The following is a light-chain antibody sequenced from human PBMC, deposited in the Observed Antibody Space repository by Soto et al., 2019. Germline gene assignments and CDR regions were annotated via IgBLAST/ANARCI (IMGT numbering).Light chain of an antibody. V-gene: IGLV2-14*01. J-gene: IGLJ3*02. CDR1: SSDVGGYNY. CDR3: SSYTTSNTQV. Sequence: QSALTQPASVSGSPGQSITISCTGTSSDVGGYNYVSWYQHHPGKAPKLMIYEVSNRPSGVSNRFSGSKSGNTASLTISGLQAEDEADYYCSSYTTSNTQVFGGGTQLTVL. CDR2: EVS.